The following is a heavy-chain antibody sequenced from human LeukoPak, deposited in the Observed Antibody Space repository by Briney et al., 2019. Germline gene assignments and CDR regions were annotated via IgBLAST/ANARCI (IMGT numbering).Heavy chain of an antibody. D-gene: IGHD3-16*01. CDR1: GFTFSDYY. Sequence: GGSLRLSCTASGFTFSDYYMTWIRQAPGKGLEWLAYISTSGSITSYVDSVRGRFTISRDNAKNSLYLQIGSLRAEDTAMYHCARDRQFRLHDPWGQGILVTVSS. V-gene: IGHV3-11*01. CDR3: ARDRQFRLHDP. CDR2: ISTSGSIT. J-gene: IGHJ5*02.